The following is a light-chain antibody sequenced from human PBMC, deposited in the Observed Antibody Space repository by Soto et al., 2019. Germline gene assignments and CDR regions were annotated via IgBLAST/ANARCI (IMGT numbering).Light chain of an antibody. V-gene: IGKV3-15*01. CDR2: GVS. CDR3: QQYNNWPWT. J-gene: IGKJ1*01. CDR1: QSFSNY. Sequence: EIVMTQSPATLSVTPGERATLSCRASQSFSNYLAWYQQKPGQAPRLLIYGVSTRATGVPARFSGSGSGTEFTLTISSLESEDFAVYYCQQYNNWPWTFGQGTKADIK.